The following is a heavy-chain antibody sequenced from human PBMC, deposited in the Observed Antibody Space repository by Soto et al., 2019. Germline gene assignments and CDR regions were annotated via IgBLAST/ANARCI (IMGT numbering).Heavy chain of an antibody. CDR3: ARDLAWGSGRDVVSEDWLDP. V-gene: IGHV1-18*01. J-gene: IGHJ5*02. CDR1: GYTFNDYG. CDR2: INGHNGKT. Sequence: QVHLVQSGAEVKKPGDSVKVSCKASGYTFNDYGITWVRQAPGQGLEWMGWINGHNGKTIYGQKFQGRVTMTTDTFTSTANMELRSLRSDDTAVYYCARDLAWGSGRDVVSEDWLDPWGQGTLVTVSS. D-gene: IGHD3-10*01.